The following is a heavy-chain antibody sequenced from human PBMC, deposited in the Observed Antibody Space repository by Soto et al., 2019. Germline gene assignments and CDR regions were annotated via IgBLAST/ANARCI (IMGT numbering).Heavy chain of an antibody. CDR3: ARGGIAAPGSGWYFDL. J-gene: IGHJ2*01. CDR2: TKQDGSEK. CDR1: GFTFSSYW. V-gene: IGHV3-7*01. Sequence: EVQLVESGGGLDQPGGSLRLSCAASGFTFSSYWMSWVRQAPGKGLEWVANTKQDGSEKYYVDSVKGRFTISRDNAKNSLYLQMHSLSAEATAVYYCARGGIAAPGSGWYFDLWGRGTLVTVSS. D-gene: IGHD6-13*01.